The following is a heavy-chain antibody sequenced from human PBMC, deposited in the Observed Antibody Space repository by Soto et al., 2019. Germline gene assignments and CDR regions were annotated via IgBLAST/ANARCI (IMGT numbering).Heavy chain of an antibody. J-gene: IGHJ3*02. Sequence: ASVKVSCKASGYTFTSYYMHWVRQAPGQGLEWMGIINPSGGSTSYAQKFQGRVTMTRDTSTSTVYMELSSLRSEDTAVYYCARDSNYYDSSGPAPDAFDIWGQGTMVTVS. V-gene: IGHV1-46*01. CDR2: INPSGGST. CDR1: GYTFTSYY. CDR3: ARDSNYYDSSGPAPDAFDI. D-gene: IGHD3-22*01.